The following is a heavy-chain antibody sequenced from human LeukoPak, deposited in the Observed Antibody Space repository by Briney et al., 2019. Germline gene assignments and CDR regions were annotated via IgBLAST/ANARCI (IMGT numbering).Heavy chain of an antibody. Sequence: TGGSLRLSCAASVFTLSSYAMSWVRQAPGKGLEWVFDIIGSGGSTYYTDPVRGRFTLSRDNPKNTLYLQMNSLRAEDTAVYYCAKRKQQPAIEDYWGQGTLVTVSS. J-gene: IGHJ4*02. V-gene: IGHV3-23*01. CDR1: VFTLSSYA. CDR3: AKRKQQPAIEDY. D-gene: IGHD6-13*01. CDR2: IIGSGGST.